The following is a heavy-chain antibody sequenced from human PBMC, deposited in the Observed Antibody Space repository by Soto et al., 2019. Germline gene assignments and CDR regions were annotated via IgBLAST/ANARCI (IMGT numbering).Heavy chain of an antibody. J-gene: IGHJ3*02. CDR1: GGSISSYY. CDR2: IYYSGST. CDR3: ARHLRVYDFWSGYYSGGAFDI. V-gene: IGHV4-59*08. D-gene: IGHD3-3*01. Sequence: SETLSLTCTVSGGSISSYYWSWIRQPPGKGLEWIGYIYYSGSTNYNPSLKSRVTISVDTSKNQFSLKLSSVTAADTAVYYCARHLRVYDFWSGYYSGGAFDIWGQGTMVTVSS.